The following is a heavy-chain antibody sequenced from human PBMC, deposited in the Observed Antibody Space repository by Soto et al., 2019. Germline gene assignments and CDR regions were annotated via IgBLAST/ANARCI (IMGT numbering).Heavy chain of an antibody. Sequence: PSETLSLTCTVSGGSISSSSYYWGWTRQPPGKGLEWIGSIYYSGSTYYNPSLKSRVTISVDTSKNQFSLKLSSVTAADTAVYFCARPRYNTMIVVPNWFDPWGQGTLVTVSS. CDR2: IYYSGST. J-gene: IGHJ5*02. V-gene: IGHV4-39*01. D-gene: IGHD3-22*01. CDR1: GGSISSSSYY. CDR3: ARPRYNTMIVVPNWFDP.